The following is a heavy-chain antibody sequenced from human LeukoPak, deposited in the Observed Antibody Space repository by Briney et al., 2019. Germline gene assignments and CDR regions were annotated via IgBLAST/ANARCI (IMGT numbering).Heavy chain of an antibody. V-gene: IGHV3-66*01. D-gene: IGHD4-17*01. J-gene: IGHJ4*02. CDR1: GFTVSSNY. CDR3: AKVSGTTVTYYFDY. CDR2: IYSGGST. Sequence: GGSLRLSCAASGFTVSSNYMSWVRQAPGKGLEWVSVIYSGGSTYYADSVKGRFTISRDNSKNTLYLQMNSLRAEDTAVYYCAKVSGTTVTYYFDYWGQGTLVTVSS.